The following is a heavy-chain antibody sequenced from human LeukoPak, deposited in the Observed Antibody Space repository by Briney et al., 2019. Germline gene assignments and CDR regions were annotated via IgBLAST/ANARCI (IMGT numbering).Heavy chain of an antibody. CDR2: IKNKTNGGTT. D-gene: IGHD2-2*01. J-gene: IGHJ4*02. CDR1: GFTFSSAW. Sequence: GGSLRLSCAASGFTFSSAWMTWVRQAPGKGLEWVGHIKNKTNGGTTDYTAPVKGRFIISRDDSKNTLYLQMNSLRTEDTAVYYCARGFCSSTNCYQGPFDFWGQGTLVTVSS. V-gene: IGHV3-15*01. CDR3: ARGFCSSTNCYQGPFDF.